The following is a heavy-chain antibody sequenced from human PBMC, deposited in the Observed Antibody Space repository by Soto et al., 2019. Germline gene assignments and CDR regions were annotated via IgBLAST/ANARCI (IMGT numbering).Heavy chain of an antibody. J-gene: IGHJ6*02. CDR2: IYYSGTT. CDR3: AASCVACGGFNYYGMDV. D-gene: IGHD2-21*01. CDR1: GGSISSGGYY. V-gene: IGHV4-31*03. Sequence: QVQLQESGPGLVKPSQTLSLTCTVSGGSISSGGYYWYWIRQHPGKGLEWIGYIYYSGTTYYNPSLTSRVTISVDTSKNQFSLKLSSVTAADTAVYYWAASCVACGGFNYYGMDVWGQGTTVTVSS.